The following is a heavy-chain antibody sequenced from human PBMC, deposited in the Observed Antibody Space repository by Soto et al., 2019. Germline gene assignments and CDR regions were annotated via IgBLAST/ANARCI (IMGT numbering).Heavy chain of an antibody. CDR3: AKDTVIGLNRQWLGNFDY. CDR2: ISYDGSKK. CDR1: GFTFSSYG. V-gene: IGHV3-30*18. D-gene: IGHD6-19*01. Sequence: GGSLRLSCAASGFTFSSYGMHWVRQAPGKGLEWVAVISYDGSKKYYADSVKGRFTFSRDNSKNTMYLQMNSLRAEDTAVYYCAKDTVIGLNRQWLGNFDYWGQGTLVTVSS. J-gene: IGHJ4*02.